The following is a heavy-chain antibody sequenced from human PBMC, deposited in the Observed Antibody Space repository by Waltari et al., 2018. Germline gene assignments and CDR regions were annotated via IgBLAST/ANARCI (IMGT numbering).Heavy chain of an antibody. Sequence: QVQLVQSGAEVKKPGASVKVSCKASGYTFTGYYMHWVRQAPGQGLEWMGRINPNSGGTNYAQKFQGRVTMTRDTSISTAYMELSRLRSDDTAVYYCARDRFLIAAAGGALGYWGQGTLVTVSS. CDR2: INPNSGGT. CDR3: ARDRFLIAAAGGALGY. D-gene: IGHD6-13*01. CDR1: GYTFTGYY. J-gene: IGHJ4*02. V-gene: IGHV1-2*06.